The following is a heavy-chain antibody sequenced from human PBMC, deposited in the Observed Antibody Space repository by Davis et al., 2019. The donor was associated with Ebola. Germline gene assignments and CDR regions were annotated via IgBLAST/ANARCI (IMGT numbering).Heavy chain of an antibody. D-gene: IGHD1-14*01. CDR2: MFYGGST. Sequence: SETLSLTCSVSGDSVSIYYWSWVRQPTGKGLEWIGYMFYGGSTNYNPSLKSRATVSVDTSKNQFSLKLSSVTVADTAVYYCARGTGPVDYWGQGTLVTVSS. J-gene: IGHJ4*02. CDR3: ARGTGPVDY. V-gene: IGHV4-59*08. CDR1: GDSVSIYY.